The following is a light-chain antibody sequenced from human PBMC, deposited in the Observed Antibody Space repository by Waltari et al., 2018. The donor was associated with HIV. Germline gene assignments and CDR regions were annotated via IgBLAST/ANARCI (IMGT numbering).Light chain of an antibody. J-gene: IGLJ2*01. CDR2: EVS. Sequence: QSALTQPASVSGSPGPSMTISCTGTSSDFGSYNLVSWYQQHPGKAPKLMIYEVSKRPAGVSNRFSGSKSGNTASLTISGLQAEDEADYYCCSYAGTSTVVFGGGTKLTVL. CDR3: CSYAGTSTVV. CDR1: SSDFGSYNL. V-gene: IGLV2-23*02.